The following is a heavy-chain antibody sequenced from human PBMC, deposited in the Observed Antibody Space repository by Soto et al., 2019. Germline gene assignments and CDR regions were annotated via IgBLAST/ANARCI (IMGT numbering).Heavy chain of an antibody. CDR2: IYRSGST. D-gene: IGHD4-17*01. Sequence: SETLSLTCTVSGDSVRNQYWSWIRRPPGRGLEWIGYIYRSGSTKYNPSLKSRLTISVDTSKNQFPLKLSSVTAADTAVYYCARESFPVRSTVNWFDPWGQGTLVTVSS. CDR3: ARESFPVRSTVNWFDP. J-gene: IGHJ5*02. CDR1: GDSVRNQY. V-gene: IGHV4-59*02.